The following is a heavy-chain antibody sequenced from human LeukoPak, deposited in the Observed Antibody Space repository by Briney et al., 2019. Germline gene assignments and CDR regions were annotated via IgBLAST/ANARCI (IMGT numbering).Heavy chain of an antibody. CDR2: ISAYNGNT. J-gene: IGHJ5*02. CDR1: GYTFTSYG. V-gene: IGHV1-18*01. CDR3: ADLS. Sequence: ASVKVSCKASGYTFTSYGISWVRQAPGQGLEWMGWISAYNGNTNYAQKFQGRVTITADKSTSTAYMELSSLRSEDTAVYYCADLSWGQGTLVTVSS.